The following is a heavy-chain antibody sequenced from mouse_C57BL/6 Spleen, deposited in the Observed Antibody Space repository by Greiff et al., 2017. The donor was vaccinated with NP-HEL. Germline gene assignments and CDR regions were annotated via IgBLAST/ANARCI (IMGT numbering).Heavy chain of an antibody. CDR2: IRNKANGYTT. J-gene: IGHJ3*01. V-gene: IGHV7-3*01. CDR1: RFTFTDYY. D-gene: IGHD2-1*01. Sequence: EVQLVESGGGLVQPGGSLSLSCAASRFTFTDYYMSWVRQPPGQALEWLGFIRNKANGYTTEYSASVKGRFTISRDNSQSILYLQMNALRAEDSATYYGARWGDYYGPCFAYWGQRTLVTVSA. CDR3: ARWGDYYGPCFAY.